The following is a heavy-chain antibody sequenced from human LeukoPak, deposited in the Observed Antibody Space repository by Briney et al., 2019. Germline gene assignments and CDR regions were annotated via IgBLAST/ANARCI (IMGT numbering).Heavy chain of an antibody. CDR1: GGSISGYY. CDR2: MFAGGTT. V-gene: IGHV4-4*07. D-gene: IGHD1-1*01. CDR3: ARSQGWNDAWFDP. Sequence: PETLSLTCTVSGGSISGYYWSWIRKPAGKGLEWIGRMFAGGTTNHNPSLQSRVIMSVDTSKNQFSLKLTSVTAADTAIYYCARSQGWNDAWFDPWGQGTLITVSS. J-gene: IGHJ5*02.